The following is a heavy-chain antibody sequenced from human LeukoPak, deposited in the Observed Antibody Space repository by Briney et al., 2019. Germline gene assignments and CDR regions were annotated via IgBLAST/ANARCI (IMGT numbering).Heavy chain of an antibody. V-gene: IGHV4-59*01. CDR1: GGSISSYY. J-gene: IGHJ5*02. Sequence: SETLSLTCTVSGGSISSYYWICIPQPPGKALEGIGYNYYSGSTNYNPSLKSRVTISVDTSKNQYSLKLSSVTAADTAVYYCARDVDEYSSSQQFDPWGQGTLVTVSS. CDR3: ARDVDEYSSSQQFDP. D-gene: IGHD6-6*01. CDR2: NYYSGST.